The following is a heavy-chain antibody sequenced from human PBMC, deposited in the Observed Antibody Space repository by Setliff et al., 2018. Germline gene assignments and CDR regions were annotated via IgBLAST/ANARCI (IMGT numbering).Heavy chain of an antibody. Sequence: GSLRLSCEASGFTFSNYSMSWGRQAPGKGLEWVSAISGDSLYIYYADSVKGRFTISRVNSKSTLYLQMNSLRAEDTAVYYCAKDSSGRDAFDIWGQGTLVTVSS. CDR2: ISGDSLYI. CDR1: GFTFSNYS. CDR3: AKDSSGRDAFDI. J-gene: IGHJ3*02. D-gene: IGHD3-10*01. V-gene: IGHV3-23*01.